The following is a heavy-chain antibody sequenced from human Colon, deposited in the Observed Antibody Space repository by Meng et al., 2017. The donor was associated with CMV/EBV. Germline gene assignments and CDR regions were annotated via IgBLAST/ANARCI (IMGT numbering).Heavy chain of an antibody. Sequence: GFTFSSTGMNWVRKAPGKGLEWVAVISYDGSNKYYADSVKGRFTISRDNSKNTLYLQMNSLRAEDTAVYYCAKDLYYDSSGHNWFDPWGQGTLVTVSS. CDR2: ISYDGSNK. CDR3: AKDLYYDSSGHNWFDP. V-gene: IGHV3-30*18. D-gene: IGHD3-22*01. J-gene: IGHJ5*02. CDR1: GFTFSSTG.